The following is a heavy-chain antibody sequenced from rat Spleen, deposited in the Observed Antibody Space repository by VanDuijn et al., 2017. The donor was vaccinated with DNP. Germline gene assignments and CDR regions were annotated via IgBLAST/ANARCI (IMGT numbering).Heavy chain of an antibody. CDR1: GFTFSDYY. D-gene: IGHD1-9*01. Sequence: EVQLVESGGGLVQPGRSLKLSCAASGFTFSDYYMAWVRQAPKKGLEWVATISTGGVNTYYRDTVKGRFTISRDDAKSGLYLQMNSLKSEDTATYYCARLSYGYNHYFDYWGQGVMVTVSS. CDR2: ISTGGVNT. J-gene: IGHJ2*01. V-gene: IGHV5-25*01. CDR3: ARLSYGYNHYFDY.